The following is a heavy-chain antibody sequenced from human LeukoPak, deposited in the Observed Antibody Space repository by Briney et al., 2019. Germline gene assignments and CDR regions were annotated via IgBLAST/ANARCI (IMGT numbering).Heavy chain of an antibody. J-gene: IGHJ4*02. CDR3: ARRKDSGSQSHDY. CDR2: ISAGSGTI. V-gene: IGHV3-48*01. D-gene: IGHD1-26*01. CDR1: GFTFSSYG. Sequence: GGTLRLSCAASGFTFSSYGMNWVRQAPGKGLEWVSYISAGSGTISYADSVKGRFTISRDNAQNSLYLQMNSLRAEDTAVYYCARRKDSGSQSHDYWGQGTLVTVSS.